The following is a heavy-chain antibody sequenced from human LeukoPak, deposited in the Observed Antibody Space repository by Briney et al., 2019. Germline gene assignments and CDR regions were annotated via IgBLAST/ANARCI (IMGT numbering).Heavy chain of an antibody. J-gene: IGHJ4*02. D-gene: IGHD5-24*01. CDR3: ANGDGFDY. Sequence: GGSLRLSCATSGFTFSTYWMSWVRQARGKGLEWVANIKQDGSETYYADSVKGRFTIFRDNAKNSLYLQMDSLRVEDTAVYYCANGDGFDYWGQGTLVIVSS. CDR2: IKQDGSET. V-gene: IGHV3-7*01. CDR1: GFTFSTYW.